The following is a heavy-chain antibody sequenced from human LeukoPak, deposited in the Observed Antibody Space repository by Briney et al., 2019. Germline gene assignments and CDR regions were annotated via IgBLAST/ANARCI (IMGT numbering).Heavy chain of an antibody. Sequence: GGSLRLSCAASGFTFSSYSMNWVRQAPGKGLEWVSYISSSSSTIYYADSVKGRFTISRDNAKNSLYLQMNSLRAEDTAVYYCAKERAYYYDSSGYYPDAFDIWGQGTMVTVSS. CDR2: ISSSSSTI. D-gene: IGHD3-22*01. CDR1: GFTFSSYS. J-gene: IGHJ3*02. CDR3: AKERAYYYDSSGYYPDAFDI. V-gene: IGHV3-48*01.